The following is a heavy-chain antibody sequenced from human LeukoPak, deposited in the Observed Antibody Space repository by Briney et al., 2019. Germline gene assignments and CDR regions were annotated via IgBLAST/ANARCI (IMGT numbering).Heavy chain of an antibody. J-gene: IGHJ4*02. CDR1: GFAFSSYS. D-gene: IGHD1-26*01. CDR3: ARDRGWELLHPLVFDD. Sequence: GGSLRLSCAASGFAFSSYSMNWVRQAPGKGLEWVSYISSSSSTIYYADSVKGRFTISRDNAKNSLYLQMNSLRAEDTAVYYCARDRGWELLHPLVFDDWGQGTLVTVSS. CDR2: ISSSSSTI. V-gene: IGHV3-48*01.